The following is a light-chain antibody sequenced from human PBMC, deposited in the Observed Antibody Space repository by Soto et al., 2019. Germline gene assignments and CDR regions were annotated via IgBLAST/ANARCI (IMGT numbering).Light chain of an antibody. Sequence: DIVMTQSPLSLPVTPGEPASISCRSSQSLLHSNGYNYLDWFQQKPGQPPKLLIYWASTRDAGVPDRFSGSGSGTDFTLTISNLQAEDVATYYCQHYWATPYTFGRGTKLEIK. CDR2: WAS. CDR3: QHYWATPYT. J-gene: IGKJ2*01. CDR1: QSLLHSNGYNY. V-gene: IGKV2-28*01.